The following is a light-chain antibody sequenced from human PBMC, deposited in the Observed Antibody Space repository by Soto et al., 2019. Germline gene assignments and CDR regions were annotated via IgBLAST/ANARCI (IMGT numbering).Light chain of an antibody. Sequence: ETVFTQSPSTLSLSPGERATLSCRASQSVSSSYLAWYQQRFGQAPRLLIYDASRRATGIPDRFSGSGSGTDFTLTISGLEPEDVAVYYCQQYYSSPPITFGQGTRLEIK. CDR2: DAS. V-gene: IGKV3-20*01. CDR1: QSVSSSY. J-gene: IGKJ5*01. CDR3: QQYYSSPPIT.